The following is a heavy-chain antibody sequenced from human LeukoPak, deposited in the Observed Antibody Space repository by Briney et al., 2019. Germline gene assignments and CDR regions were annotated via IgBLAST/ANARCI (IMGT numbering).Heavy chain of an antibody. CDR1: GYTFTDHY. CDR3: ARGGGSSGYPDY. V-gene: IGHV1-2*02. D-gene: IGHD3-22*01. CDR2: INPKNGVT. Sequence: GASVKVSCKASGYTFTDHYMHWVRQAAGQRLEWMGWINPKNGVTNYAQKFQGRVTVTTDTYITTVYMDLTRLTSDDTAFYYCARGGGSSGYPDYWGQGTLVTVSS. J-gene: IGHJ4*02.